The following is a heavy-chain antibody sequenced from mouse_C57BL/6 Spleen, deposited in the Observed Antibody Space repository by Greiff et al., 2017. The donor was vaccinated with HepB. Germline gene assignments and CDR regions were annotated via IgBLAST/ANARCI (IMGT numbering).Heavy chain of an antibody. CDR3: AREEIDGSRAWFAY. Sequence: EVKLQESGPGMVKPSQSLSLTCTVTGYSITSGYDWHWIRHFPGNKLEWMGDISYSGSTNYNPSLKSRISITHDTSKNHFFLKLNSVTTEDTATYYCAREEIDGSRAWFAYWGHGPLVTVSA. J-gene: IGHJ3*01. D-gene: IGHD1-1*01. CDR2: ISYSGST. CDR1: GYSITSGYD. V-gene: IGHV3-1*01.